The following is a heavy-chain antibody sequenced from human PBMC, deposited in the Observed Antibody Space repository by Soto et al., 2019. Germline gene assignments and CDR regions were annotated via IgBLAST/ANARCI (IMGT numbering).Heavy chain of an antibody. D-gene: IGHD3-16*01. Sequence: QVQLVESGGGLVKPGGSLRLSCAASGFTFSDYYMNWIRQAPGKGLEWVSYISSSRSYTNYADSVKGRFTISRDNAKNSLYLQMNSLRAEDTAVYYCASVRHDAFDIWGQGTMVTVSS. CDR1: GFTFSDYY. J-gene: IGHJ3*02. V-gene: IGHV3-11*05. CDR3: ASVRHDAFDI. CDR2: ISSSRSYT.